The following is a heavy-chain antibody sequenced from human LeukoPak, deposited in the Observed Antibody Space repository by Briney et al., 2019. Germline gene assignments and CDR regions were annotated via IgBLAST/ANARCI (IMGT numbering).Heavy chain of an antibody. D-gene: IGHD3-10*01. CDR2: IYPGDSDT. V-gene: IGHV5-51*01. J-gene: IGHJ4*02. CDR1: GYSFTNYW. Sequence: LGESLKISCKGSGYSFTNYWIGWVRQMPGKGLEWMGIIYPGDSDTRYSPSFQGQVTISADKPISTAYLQWSSLKASDTAMYYCARPSGYYGSGSYYFDFDYWGQGTLVTVSS. CDR3: ARPSGYYGSGSYYFDFDY.